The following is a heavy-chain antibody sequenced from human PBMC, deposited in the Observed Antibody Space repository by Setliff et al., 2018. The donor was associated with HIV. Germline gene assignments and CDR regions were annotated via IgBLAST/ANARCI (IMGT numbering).Heavy chain of an antibody. Sequence: SVKVSCKAAGGTFSGHAISWVRQAPGQGLEWMGGIIPIFRTPKYAQKFQDRVTISADESTSTAYMELSSLRSEDTAVYYCARLMIADYYDTSGYFQHWGQGTLVTVSS. CDR2: IIPIFRTP. J-gene: IGHJ1*01. V-gene: IGHV1-69*13. CDR1: GGTFSGHA. CDR3: ARLMIADYYDTSGYFQH. D-gene: IGHD3-22*01.